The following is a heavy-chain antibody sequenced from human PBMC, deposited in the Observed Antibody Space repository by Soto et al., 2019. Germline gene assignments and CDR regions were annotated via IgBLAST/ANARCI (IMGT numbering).Heavy chain of an antibody. CDR1: GNMFTSQY. Sequence: QVQLVQSGAEVKKPGASVKVSCKVSGNMFTSQYMHWVRQAPGQGLEWMAMINPSGGRTSYAQMFQGRVTMTRDTSTSTVHMELSSLRSEDTAVYYCVRGVGDWGQGTLVTVSS. CDR2: INPSGGRT. CDR3: VRGVGD. V-gene: IGHV1-46*03. D-gene: IGHD3-3*01. J-gene: IGHJ4*02.